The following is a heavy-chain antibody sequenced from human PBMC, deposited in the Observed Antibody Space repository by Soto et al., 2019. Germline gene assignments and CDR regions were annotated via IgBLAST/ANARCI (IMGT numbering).Heavy chain of an antibody. J-gene: IGHJ6*02. CDR2: IYSSGNT. CDR3: ARGGPRDWTSGYYYGMDV. D-gene: IGHD1-1*01. V-gene: IGHV4-61*01. CDR1: RGSVSSGSYY. Sequence: SETLSLTSTFSRGSVSSGSYYWTWIRQPPGKGRQWITYIYSSGNTNHDPALKSRVTISVDTSKDQFSLKLSSVTAADTAVYYCARGGPRDWTSGYYYGMDVWGQGTTVTVSS.